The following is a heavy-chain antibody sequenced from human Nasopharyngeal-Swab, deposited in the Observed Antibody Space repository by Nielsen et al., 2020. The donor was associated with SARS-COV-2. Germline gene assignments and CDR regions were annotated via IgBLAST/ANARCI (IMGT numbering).Heavy chain of an antibody. Sequence: GESLKISCAASGFTFSSYGMHWVRQAPGKGLEWVAVISYDGSNKYYADSVKGRFTISRDNSKDTLYLQMNSLRAEDTAVYYCAKDGVAVVGTTFPLVYWGQGTLVTVSS. D-gene: IGHD6-19*01. J-gene: IGHJ4*02. V-gene: IGHV3-30*18. CDR2: ISYDGSNK. CDR3: AKDGVAVVGTTFPLVY. CDR1: GFTFSSYG.